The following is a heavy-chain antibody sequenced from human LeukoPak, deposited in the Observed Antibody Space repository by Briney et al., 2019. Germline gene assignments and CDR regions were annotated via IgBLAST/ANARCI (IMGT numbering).Heavy chain of an antibody. D-gene: IGHD3-22*01. CDR3: ANQQDYYDSTGYRRFPFDY. Sequence: SETLSLTCTVSGGSISSSSYYWGWIRQPPGKGLEWIGSIYYSGSTYYNPSLKSRVTISVDTSKNQFSLKLSSVTAADTAVYYSANQQDYYDSTGYRRFPFDYGGQGTLVTVS. CDR2: IYYSGST. V-gene: IGHV4-39*01. J-gene: IGHJ4*02. CDR1: GGSISSSSYY.